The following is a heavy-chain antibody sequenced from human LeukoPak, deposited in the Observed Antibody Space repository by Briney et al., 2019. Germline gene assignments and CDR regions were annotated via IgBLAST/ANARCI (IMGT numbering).Heavy chain of an antibody. Sequence: SETLSLTCTVSGGSISSYYWSWIRQPPGTGLEWIGYIYYSGSTNYNPSLKSRVTISVDTSKNQFSLKLSSVTAADTAVYYCARLPLYYFDYWGQGTLVTVSS. CDR2: IYYSGST. CDR3: ARLPLYYFDY. CDR1: GGSISSYY. V-gene: IGHV4-59*08. J-gene: IGHJ4*02.